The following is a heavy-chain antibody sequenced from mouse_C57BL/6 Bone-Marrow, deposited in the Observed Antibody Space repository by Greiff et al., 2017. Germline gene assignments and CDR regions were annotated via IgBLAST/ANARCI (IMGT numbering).Heavy chain of an antibody. CDR2: FYPGSGSI. CDR1: GYTFTEYT. V-gene: IGHV1-62-2*01. CDR3: ARHEREFITTGVDYFDY. Sequence: QVQLQQSGAELVKPGASVKLSCKASGYTFTEYTIHWVKQRSGQGLEWIGWFYPGSGSIKYNEKFKDKATLTADKSSSTVYMELSRLTSEDSAVYFCARHEREFITTGVDYFDYWGQGTTLTVSS. D-gene: IGHD1-1*01. J-gene: IGHJ2*01.